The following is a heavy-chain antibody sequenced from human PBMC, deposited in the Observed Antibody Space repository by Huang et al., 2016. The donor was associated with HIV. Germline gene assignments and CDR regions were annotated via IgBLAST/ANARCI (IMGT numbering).Heavy chain of an antibody. V-gene: IGHV3-74*01. J-gene: IGHJ4*02. CDR2: INSDGSST. CDR3: ARDPRIQSWLNFFDY. D-gene: IGHD3-22*01. Sequence: EVQLVESGGGLVQPGGSLSLSCAASGFSISSSWMHWVRQAPGKGMVWVSRINSDGSSTSYADAVKGRFTISRDNAKNTLYLQMNSLRAEDTAVYYCARDPRIQSWLNFFDYWGQGTLVSVSS. CDR1: GFSISSSW.